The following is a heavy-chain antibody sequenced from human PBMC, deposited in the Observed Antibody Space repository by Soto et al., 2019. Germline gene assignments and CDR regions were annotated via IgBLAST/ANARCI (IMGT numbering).Heavy chain of an antibody. J-gene: IGHJ4*02. Sequence: QVQLQESGPGLVRPSETLSLTCTVSGGSIRSSDYYWTWIRQPPGKGLEWIGYIDYSGSAYYNPSLKSRLTLSVDTSKNQFSLTLRSMTAADTAVYFCAIELTGYSYGPGEVYWGQGTLVIVSS. CDR1: GGSIRSSDYY. CDR2: IDYSGSA. D-gene: IGHD5-18*01. CDR3: AIELTGYSYGPGEVY. V-gene: IGHV4-30-4*01.